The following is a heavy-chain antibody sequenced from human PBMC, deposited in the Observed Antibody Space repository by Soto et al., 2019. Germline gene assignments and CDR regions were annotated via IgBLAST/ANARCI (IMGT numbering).Heavy chain of an antibody. CDR3: ARDPWVVIRYYYYGMDV. CDR1: GYTFTGYY. J-gene: IGHJ6*02. D-gene: IGHD3-22*01. Sequence: GASVKVSCKASGYTFTGYYMHWVRQAPGQGLEWMGWINPNSGGTNYAQKFQGRVTMTRDTSISTAYMELSRLRSDDTAVYYRARDPWVVIRYYYYGMDVWGQGTTVTVSS. V-gene: IGHV1-2*02. CDR2: INPNSGGT.